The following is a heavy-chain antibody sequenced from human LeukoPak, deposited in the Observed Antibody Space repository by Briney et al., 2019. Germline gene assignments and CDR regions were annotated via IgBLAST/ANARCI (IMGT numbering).Heavy chain of an antibody. CDR2: IYYSGST. CDR3: AGGLRGYYGARACDI. CDR1: GGSISSYY. Sequence: SETLSLTCTVSGGSISSYYWSWIRQPPGKGLEWIGYIYYSGSTNYNPSLKSRVTISVDTSKNQFSLKLSSVTAADTAVYYCAGGLRGYYGARACDIWGQGTMVTVSS. J-gene: IGHJ3*02. V-gene: IGHV4-59*01. D-gene: IGHD3-3*01.